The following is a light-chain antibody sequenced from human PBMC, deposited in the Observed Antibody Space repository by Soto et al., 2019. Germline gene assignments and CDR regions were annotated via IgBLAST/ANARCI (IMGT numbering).Light chain of an antibody. CDR1: QSVSSY. V-gene: IGKV3-11*01. CDR3: HERSKWPLT. Sequence: EIVLTQSPATVSLSPGERATLSCRASQSVSSYLAWYQQKPGQAPRLLIYDASNRATGIPARFSGSGSGTDFTLTISSLEPDDFGVYYCHERSKWPLTVGGGTRLEIK. CDR2: DAS. J-gene: IGKJ5*01.